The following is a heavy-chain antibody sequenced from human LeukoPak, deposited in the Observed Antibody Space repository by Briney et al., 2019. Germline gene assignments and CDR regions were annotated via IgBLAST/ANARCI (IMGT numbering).Heavy chain of an antibody. V-gene: IGHV5-51*01. D-gene: IGHD3-22*01. J-gene: IGHJ5*02. CDR2: IYPGDSDT. CDR1: GYSFTSYW. CDR3: ARRRGYYDSSTNWFDP. Sequence: GESLKISCKGSGYSFTSYWIGWVRQMPGKGLEWMGIIYPGDSDTRYSPSFQGQVTISADKSISTAYLRWSSLKASDTAMYYCARRRGYYDSSTNWFDPWGQGTLVTVSS.